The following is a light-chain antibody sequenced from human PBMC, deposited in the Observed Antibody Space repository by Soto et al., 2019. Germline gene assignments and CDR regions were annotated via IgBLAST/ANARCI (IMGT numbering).Light chain of an antibody. CDR3: QQYNSFSKT. CDR1: QSIDTW. J-gene: IGKJ4*02. CDR2: AAS. Sequence: DIQMTQSPSTLSASVGDRVTITCRASQSIDTWLAWYQQKPGKAPNLLIYAASTLETGVPSRFSGSGYGTEFTLTIASLQPDDSASYYCQQYNSFSKTFGRGTKVEIK. V-gene: IGKV1-5*01.